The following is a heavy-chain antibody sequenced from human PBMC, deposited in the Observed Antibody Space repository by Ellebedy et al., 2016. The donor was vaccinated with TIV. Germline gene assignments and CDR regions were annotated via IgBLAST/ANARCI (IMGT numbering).Heavy chain of an antibody. J-gene: IGHJ4*02. D-gene: IGHD2-15*01. Sequence: GESLKISCAASGFTFSSSSMNWVRQAPGKGLEWVSSISSSSAYIYYGDSVKGRFTISRDNAKTSLYLQMHSLRAEDTAVYYCARYGIEGSRSYIDYWGQGTPVTVSS. V-gene: IGHV3-21*01. CDR3: ARYGIEGSRSYIDY. CDR2: ISSSSAYI. CDR1: GFTFSSSS.